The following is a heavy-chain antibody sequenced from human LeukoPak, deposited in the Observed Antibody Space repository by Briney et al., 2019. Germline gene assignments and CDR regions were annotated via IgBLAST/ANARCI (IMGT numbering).Heavy chain of an antibody. CDR3: VKGTRTKSQFDY. CDR2: IPSDGSKI. J-gene: IGHJ4*02. V-gene: IGHV3-30*02. CDR1: GFTFSSYG. Sequence: GGSLRLSCAASGFTFSSYGMHWVRQAPGKGLEWVAFIPSDGSKIYYADSVKGRFTISRDNSKNTVYLQMNSLRAEDTAVYYCVKGTRTKSQFDYWGQGTLVTVSS. D-gene: IGHD2-8*01.